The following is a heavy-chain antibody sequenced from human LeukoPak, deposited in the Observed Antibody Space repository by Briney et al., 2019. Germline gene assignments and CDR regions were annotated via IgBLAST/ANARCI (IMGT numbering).Heavy chain of an antibody. CDR2: ISGSGENT. V-gene: IGHV3-23*01. CDR3: AKTVSGSYSYQGGDY. CDR1: GFTFSSYA. Sequence: PGGSLTLSCAASGFTFSSYAMSWVRQAPGKGLEWVSAISGSGENTDYADSVKGRFTMSRDNSRNMLYLQMNSLRDEDKAKYYCAKTVSGSYSYQGGDYWGQGTLVTVSS. D-gene: IGHD3-16*02. J-gene: IGHJ4*02.